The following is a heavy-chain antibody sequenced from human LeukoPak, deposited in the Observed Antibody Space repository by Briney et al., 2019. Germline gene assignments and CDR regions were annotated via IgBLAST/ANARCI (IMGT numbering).Heavy chain of an antibody. CDR3: ALGEIVVVAAAHDGMAV. Sequence: ASVKASCKASGYTFNTYGVTWVRQAPGQGLEWMGWISAYNGDRDYAQKFQGRVSMTTDTSTGTAYMELRSLRSDDTAVYYCALGEIVVVAAAHDGMAVWAKGPRSPSP. J-gene: IGHJ6*02. V-gene: IGHV1-18*01. CDR1: GYTFNTYG. D-gene: IGHD2-2*01. CDR2: ISAYNGDR.